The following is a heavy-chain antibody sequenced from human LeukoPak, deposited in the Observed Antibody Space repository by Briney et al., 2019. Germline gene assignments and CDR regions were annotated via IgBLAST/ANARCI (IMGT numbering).Heavy chain of an antibody. CDR2: IYSTGST. CDR3: ARHYYDRSDCYSFDY. J-gene: IGHJ4*02. CDR1: GGSISGYY. V-gene: IGHV4-59*08. Sequence: SETLSLTCTVSGGSISGYYWSWIRQPPGKGLEGIGYIYSTGSTNYNPSLWIRVTISLDTSENQFSLKLSSVTAADTAVYYCARHYYDRSDCYSFDYWGQGTLVTVSS. D-gene: IGHD2-21*01.